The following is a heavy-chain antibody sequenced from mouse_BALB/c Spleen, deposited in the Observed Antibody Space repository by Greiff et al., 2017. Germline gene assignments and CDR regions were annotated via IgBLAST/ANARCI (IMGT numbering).Heavy chain of an antibody. Sequence: VQLQQSGAELAKPGASVKMSCKASGYTFTSYWMHWVKQRPGQGLEWIGYINPSTGYTEYNQKFKDKATLTADKSSSTAYMQLSSLTSEDSAVYYCARRRYAWVAYWGQGTLVTVSA. V-gene: IGHV1-7*01. CDR3: ARRRYAWVAY. J-gene: IGHJ3*01. D-gene: IGHD2-14*01. CDR1: GYTFTSYW. CDR2: INPSTGYT.